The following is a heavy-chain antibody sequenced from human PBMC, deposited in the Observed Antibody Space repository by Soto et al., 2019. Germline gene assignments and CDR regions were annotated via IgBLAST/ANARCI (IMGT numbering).Heavy chain of an antibody. D-gene: IGHD6-13*01. CDR3: ARGIAAAGTLDY. J-gene: IGHJ4*02. Sequence: PSETLSLTCAVSGGSISSGGYSCSWIRQPPGKGLEWIGYIYHSVSTYYNPSLKSRVTISVDRSKNQFSLKLSSVTAADTAVYYCARGIAAAGTLDYWAQGTMVTVSS. CDR2: IYHSVST. CDR1: GGSISSGGYS. V-gene: IGHV4-30-2*01.